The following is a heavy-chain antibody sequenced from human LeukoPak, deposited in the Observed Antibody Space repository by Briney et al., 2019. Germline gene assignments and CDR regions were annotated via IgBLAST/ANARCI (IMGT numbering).Heavy chain of an antibody. V-gene: IGHV1-18*01. J-gene: IGHJ4*02. CDR2: ISAYNGNT. Sequence: ASVTVSCKASGYTFTSYGISWVRQAPGQGLEWMGWISAYNGNTNYAQKLQGRVTMTTDTSTSTAYMELRRLRSDDTAVYYCARDYSGWYSFDYWGQGTLVTVSS. CDR3: ARDYSGWYSFDY. CDR1: GYTFTSYG. D-gene: IGHD6-19*01.